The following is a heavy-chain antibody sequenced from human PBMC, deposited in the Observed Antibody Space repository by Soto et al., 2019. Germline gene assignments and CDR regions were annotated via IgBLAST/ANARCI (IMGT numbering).Heavy chain of an antibody. CDR3: AGGFEAVRGVIIDYFDY. D-gene: IGHD3-10*01. V-gene: IGHV3-7*01. CDR1: GFTFSSYW. J-gene: IGHJ4*01. Sequence: PGGSLRLSCAASGFTFSSYWMSWVRQAPGKGLEWVANIKQDGSEKYYVDSVKGRFTISRDNAKNSLYLQMNSLRAEDTVVYYCAGGFEAVRGVIIDYFDYWGHGTLVTVPS. CDR2: IKQDGSEK.